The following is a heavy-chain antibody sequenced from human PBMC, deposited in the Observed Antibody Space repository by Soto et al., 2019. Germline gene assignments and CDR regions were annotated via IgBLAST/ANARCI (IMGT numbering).Heavy chain of an antibody. CDR1: GVTFSSYA. Sequence: QVQLVQSGAEVKKPGSSVKVSCKASGVTFSSYAISWVRQAPGQGLEWMGGIIPIFGTANYAQKFQGRVMITADKYKSTAYMELSSLRSEDTAGYYCARGAAMYYYDSSGYYAYFNYRCQGTLATVSP. D-gene: IGHD3-22*01. CDR3: ARGAAMYYYDSSGYYAYFNY. V-gene: IGHV1-69*06. J-gene: IGHJ4*02. CDR2: IIPIFGTA.